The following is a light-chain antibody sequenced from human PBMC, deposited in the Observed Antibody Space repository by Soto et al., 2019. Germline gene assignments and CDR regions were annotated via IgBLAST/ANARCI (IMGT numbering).Light chain of an antibody. J-gene: IGLJ7*01. V-gene: IGLV1-36*01. CDR3: ATWDDSLNGHV. Sequence: QSVLTQPPSVSEAPGQRVTISCSGGTSNIGNNGVNWCQQFSGKAPKLLVYYDDLLPSGVSDRFSGSKSGTSASLAISGLQSEDEADYYCATWDDSLNGHVLGGGTQLTVL. CDR1: TSNIGNNG. CDR2: YDD.